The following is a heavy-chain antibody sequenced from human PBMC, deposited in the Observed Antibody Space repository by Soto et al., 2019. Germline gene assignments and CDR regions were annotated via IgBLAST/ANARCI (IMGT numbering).Heavy chain of an antibody. D-gene: IGHD2-2*01. CDR2: IYYSGST. V-gene: IGHV4-59*01. Sequence: PSETLSITRTVYGGCISSYYWSWIRQPPGKGLEWIGYIYYSGSTNYNPSLRSRVTISVDTSKNQFSLKLSSVTAADTAVYYCARDYHSRGAFDISGQGTMVPVSS. CDR1: GGCISSYY. J-gene: IGHJ3*02. CDR3: ARDYHSRGAFDI.